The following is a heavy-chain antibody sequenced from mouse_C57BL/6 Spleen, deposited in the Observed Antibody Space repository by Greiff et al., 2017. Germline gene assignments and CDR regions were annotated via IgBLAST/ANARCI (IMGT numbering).Heavy chain of an antibody. CDR3: TRGDGNYLDY. J-gene: IGHJ2*01. D-gene: IGHD2-1*01. CDR2: IYPGNSDT. V-gene: IGHV1-5*01. CDR1: GYTFTSYW. Sequence: VQLQQSGTVLARPGASVKMSCKTSGYTFTSYWMHWVKQRPGQGLEWIGAIYPGNSDTSYNQKFKGKAKLTADKSASTAYMELSSLTNEDSAVYYCTRGDGNYLDYWGQGTTLTVSS.